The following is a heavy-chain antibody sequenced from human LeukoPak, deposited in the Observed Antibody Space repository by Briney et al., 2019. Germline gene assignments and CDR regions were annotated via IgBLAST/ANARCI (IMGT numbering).Heavy chain of an antibody. CDR1: GGSISSSSYY. D-gene: IGHD2-2*02. CDR2: IYYSGST. CDR3: ARTPCSSTSCHNFDY. V-gene: IGHV4-39*01. J-gene: IGHJ4*02. Sequence: PSETLSLTYTVSGGSISSSSYYWGWIRQPPGKGLEWIGSIYYSGSTYYNPSLKSRVTISVDTSKNQFSLKLSSVTAADTAVYYCARTPCSSTSCHNFDYWGQGTLVTVSS.